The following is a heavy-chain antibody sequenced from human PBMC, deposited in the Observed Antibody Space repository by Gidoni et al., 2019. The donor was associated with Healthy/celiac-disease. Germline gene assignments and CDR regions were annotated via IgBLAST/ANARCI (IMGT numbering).Heavy chain of an antibody. CDR3: ASPKAYCSGGSCYHDAFDI. V-gene: IGHV5-51*03. J-gene: IGHJ3*02. D-gene: IGHD2-15*01. Sequence: EVQLVQSGAEVKKPGESLKISCKGSGYSFTSYWFGWVRQMPGKALEWMGIIYPGNSDTRYSPAFQGQVTISADKSISTAYLQWSSLKASDTAMYYCASPKAYCSGGSCYHDAFDIWGQGTMVTVSS. CDR2: IYPGNSDT. CDR1: GYSFTSYW.